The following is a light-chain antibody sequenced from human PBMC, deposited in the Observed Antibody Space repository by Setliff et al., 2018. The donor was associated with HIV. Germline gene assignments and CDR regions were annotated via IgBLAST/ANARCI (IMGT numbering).Light chain of an antibody. Sequence: QSALAQPDSVSGSPGQSITISCTGTSSDVGGYNYVSWNQKHPDKAPKLMIYEVGNRPSGVSSRFSGSKSGSAASLTISGLQIEDEADYYCCSYAVTDTYVFGSGTRSPS. CDR2: EVG. J-gene: IGLJ1*01. V-gene: IGLV2-14*01. CDR3: CSYAVTDTYV. CDR1: SSDVGGYNY.